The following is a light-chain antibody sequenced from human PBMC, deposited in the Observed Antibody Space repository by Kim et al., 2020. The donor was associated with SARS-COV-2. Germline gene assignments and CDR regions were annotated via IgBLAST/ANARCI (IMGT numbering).Light chain of an antibody. V-gene: IGLV2-23*02. J-gene: IGLJ1*01. CDR1: SNDDGSYTL. Sequence: QSNTDALTGNSNDDGSYTLGSWYQQTPNQAPRLMIYEVRNRPSGVSNRFSGSKSGNTASLTISGLQAEDEADYYCCSYASSTSFDVFGTGTKVTVL. CDR2: EVR. CDR3: CSYASSTSFDV.